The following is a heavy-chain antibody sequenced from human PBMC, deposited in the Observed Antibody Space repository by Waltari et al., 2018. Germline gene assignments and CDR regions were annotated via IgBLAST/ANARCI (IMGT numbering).Heavy chain of an antibody. CDR3: SGGEVTGTDF. J-gene: IGHJ4*02. Sequence: EVQVVESGGGLVQPGGSLKLSCATSCFSFSGSSIHWVRQTSGKGLEWVGRIRREPYNYATAYSASVKGRFTISRDDSKNTAFLQMNSLMTEDTAVYYCSGGEVTGTDFWGQGTLVTVSS. D-gene: IGHD6-19*01. CDR2: IRREPYNYAT. CDR1: CFSFSGSS. V-gene: IGHV3-73*01.